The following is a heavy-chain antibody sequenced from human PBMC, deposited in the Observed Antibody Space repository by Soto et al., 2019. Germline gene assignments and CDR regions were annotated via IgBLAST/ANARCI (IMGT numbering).Heavy chain of an antibody. D-gene: IGHD5-12*01. CDR2: IYYRGST. V-gene: IGHV4-59*01. J-gene: IGHJ4*02. CDR1: GGSISSYY. Sequence: QVQLQESGPGLVKPSETLSLTCTVSGGSISSYYWSWIRQPPGQGLEWIGYIYYRGSTNYNPSLKSRVTISVDTSKNQCCLKLSSVTAADTAVYYCAREGSVYDSALRDWGQGTLVTVSS. CDR3: AREGSVYDSALRD.